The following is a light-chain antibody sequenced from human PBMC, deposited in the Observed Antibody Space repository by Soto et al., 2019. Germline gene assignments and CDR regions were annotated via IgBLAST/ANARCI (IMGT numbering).Light chain of an antibody. CDR1: SSNIGITS. CDR2: END. Sequence: QAVVTQPPSVSAAPGQKVTISCSGSSSNIGITSVSWYQQLPGAAPKLLMYENDKRPSGIPDRFSGSKSGTSATLGITGLQTGDEADYYCGTWDSSLSADVFGPGTKLTVL. CDR3: GTWDSSLSADV. V-gene: IGLV1-51*01. J-gene: IGLJ1*01.